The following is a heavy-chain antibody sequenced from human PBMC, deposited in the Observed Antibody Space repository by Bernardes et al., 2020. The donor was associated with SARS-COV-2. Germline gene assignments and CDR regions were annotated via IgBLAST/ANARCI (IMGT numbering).Heavy chain of an antibody. D-gene: IGHD2-15*01. CDR1: GFTFSSYT. J-gene: IGHJ4*02. CDR3: ARDGVDFATHEY. Sequence: GGSLRLSCAASGFTFSSYTMTWVRQAPGKGLEWVSCISGSSTYIYYEDSVKGRFTISRDNAKNSLYLQMNSLSAEDTAVYYCARDGVDFATHEYWGQGTLVTVSS. V-gene: IGHV3-21*01. CDR2: ISGSSTYI.